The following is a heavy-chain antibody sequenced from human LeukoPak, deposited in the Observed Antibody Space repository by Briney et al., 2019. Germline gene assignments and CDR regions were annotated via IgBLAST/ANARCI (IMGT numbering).Heavy chain of an antibody. CDR2: ISGSGGST. CDR1: GFTFSSYA. Sequence: GGSLRLSGAASGFTFSSYAMSWVRQAPGKGLEWVSAISGSGGSTYYADSVKGRFTISRDNSKNTLYLQMNSLRAEDTAVYYCAKDLRSRIAAAGTPYAEYFQHWGQGTLVTVSS. CDR3: AKDLRSRIAAAGTPYAEYFQH. D-gene: IGHD6-13*01. V-gene: IGHV3-23*01. J-gene: IGHJ1*01.